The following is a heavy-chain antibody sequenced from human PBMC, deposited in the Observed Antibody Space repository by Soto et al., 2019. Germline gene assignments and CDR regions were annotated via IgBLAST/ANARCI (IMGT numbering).Heavy chain of an antibody. Sequence: SETLSLTCAVYGGSFSGYYWSWVRQPPGKGLEWIGEINHSGSTNYNPSLKSRVTISVDTSKNQFSLKLNSVTAADTAVYYCARKPAAATGFDPGGKETRVT. D-gene: IGHD2-15*01. CDR1: GGSFSGYY. V-gene: IGHV4-34*01. CDR3: ARKPAAATGFDP. CDR2: INHSGST. J-gene: IGHJ5*02.